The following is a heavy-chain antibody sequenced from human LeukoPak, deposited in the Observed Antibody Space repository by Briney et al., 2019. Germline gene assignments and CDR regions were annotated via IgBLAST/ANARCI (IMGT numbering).Heavy chain of an antibody. V-gene: IGHV4-59*01. CDR3: ARGVEYYGSGSYHNWFDP. Sequence: SETLSLTCTVSGGSISSYYWSWIRQPPGKGLEWIGYIYYSGSTNYNPSLKSRVTISVDTSKNQFSLKLGSVTAADTAVYYCARGVEYYGSGSYHNWFDPWGQGTLVTVSS. J-gene: IGHJ5*02. CDR1: GGSISSYY. CDR2: IYYSGST. D-gene: IGHD3-10*01.